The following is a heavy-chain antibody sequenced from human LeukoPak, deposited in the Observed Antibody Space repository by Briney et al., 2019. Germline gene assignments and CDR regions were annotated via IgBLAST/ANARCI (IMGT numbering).Heavy chain of an antibody. CDR3: ARGYDYLYAEYFQH. CDR1: GGSISSGSFY. CDR2: IYPSGDS. Sequence: SQTLSLTCTVSGGSISSGSFYWSWIRQTAGKGLEWIGRIYPSGDSQYSPSFRSRATISLDTRNQFSLKLSSVTAADTAVYYCARGYDYLYAEYFQHWGQGTLVTVSS. V-gene: IGHV4-61*02. J-gene: IGHJ1*01. D-gene: IGHD4-11*01.